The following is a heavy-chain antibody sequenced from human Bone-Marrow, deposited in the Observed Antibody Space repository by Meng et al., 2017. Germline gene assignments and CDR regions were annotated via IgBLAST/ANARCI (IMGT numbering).Heavy chain of an antibody. J-gene: IGHJ5*02. D-gene: IGHD3-3*01. CDR3: ASHWWRGYRSSFDP. Sequence: QLQLQESGPGLVKPSETLSLTCTVSGGSISSSSYYWGWIRQPPGKGLEWIGSIYYSGGTYYNPSLKSRVTISVDTSKNQFSLKVSSVTAADTALYYCASHWWRGYRSSFDPWGQGTLVTVSS. CDR1: GGSISSSSYY. CDR2: IYYSGGT. V-gene: IGHV4-39*01.